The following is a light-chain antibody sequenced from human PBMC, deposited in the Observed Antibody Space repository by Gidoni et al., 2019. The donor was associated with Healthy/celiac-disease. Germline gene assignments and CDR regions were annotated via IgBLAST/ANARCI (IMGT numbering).Light chain of an antibody. CDR1: SSDVGSYNR. J-gene: IGLJ2*01. Sequence: QSALTQPASVSGPPGRPITISCTGTSSDVGSYNRVSWYQQHPGKAPKLMIYEVSKRPSGVSNRFSGSKSGNTASLTISGLQAEDEADYYCCSYAGSSTSVVFGGGTKLTVL. CDR2: EVS. CDR3: CSYAGSSTSVV. V-gene: IGLV2-23*02.